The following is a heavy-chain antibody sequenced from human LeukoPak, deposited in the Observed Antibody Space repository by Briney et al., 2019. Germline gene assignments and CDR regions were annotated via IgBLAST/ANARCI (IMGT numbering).Heavy chain of an antibody. Sequence: PSETLSLTCAVSGHSVSSDYYWGWIRQTPGKGLEWIGSIYHSGRTYYNPSLKSRVTISVDTSKNQFSLKLSSVTAADTAVYYCASFVGAATTSHIDYWGQGTLVTVSS. CDR3: ASFVGAATTSHIDY. CDR1: GHSVSSDYY. V-gene: IGHV4-38-2*01. D-gene: IGHD1-26*01. CDR2: IYHSGRT. J-gene: IGHJ4*02.